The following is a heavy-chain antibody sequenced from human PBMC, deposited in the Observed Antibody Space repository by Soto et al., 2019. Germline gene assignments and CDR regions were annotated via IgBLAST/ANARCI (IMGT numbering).Heavy chain of an antibody. V-gene: IGHV4-30-4*01. CDR1: GGSLSSGDLY. D-gene: IGHD6-13*01. CDR2: IYYTGTT. CDR3: ARDIAAALGAWFDP. Sequence: QVQLQESGPGLVKPSQTLSLTCTVSGGSLSSGDLYWSWIRQPPGKGLEWIGYIYYTGTTQYNPSLRSRVAMSLDTSKHQFSLKLSSVTAADTAVYYCARDIAAALGAWFDPWGQGTLVTVSS. J-gene: IGHJ5*02.